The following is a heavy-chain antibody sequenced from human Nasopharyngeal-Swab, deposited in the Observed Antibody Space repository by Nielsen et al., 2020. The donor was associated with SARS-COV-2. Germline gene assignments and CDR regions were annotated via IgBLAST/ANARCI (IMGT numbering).Heavy chain of an antibody. CDR1: GCCVSSGSYY. V-gene: IGHV4-61*01. CDR3: ARGWGGHPDYYDSSGLNI. D-gene: IGHD3-22*01. J-gene: IGHJ3*02. Sequence: SETLSLTCTVSGCCVSSGSYYWSWIRQPPGKGLEWIGYIYYSESTNYNPSLKTRVTISVDTSKNQFSLKLSSVTAEDTAVYYCARGWGGHPDYYDSSGLNIWGQGTMVTVSS. CDR2: IYYSEST.